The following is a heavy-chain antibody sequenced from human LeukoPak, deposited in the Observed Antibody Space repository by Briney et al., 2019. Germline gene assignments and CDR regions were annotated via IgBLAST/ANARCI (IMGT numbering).Heavy chain of an antibody. Sequence: PGGSLRLSCAASGFTFSSYGMHWVRQAPGKGLEWVAVIWYDGSNKYYADSVKGRFTISRDNSKNTLYLQMNSQRAEDTAVYYCAREARDHLAVADRTLDYWGQGTLVTVSS. CDR3: AREARDHLAVADRTLDY. CDR2: IWYDGSNK. J-gene: IGHJ4*02. V-gene: IGHV3-33*01. D-gene: IGHD6-19*01. CDR1: GFTFSSYG.